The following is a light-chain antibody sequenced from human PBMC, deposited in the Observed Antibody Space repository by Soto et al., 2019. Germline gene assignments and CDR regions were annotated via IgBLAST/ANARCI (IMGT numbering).Light chain of an antibody. CDR3: QQDYNYPWT. J-gene: IGKJ1*01. CDR1: QAIGSF. V-gene: IGKV1-8*01. CDR2: DAS. Sequence: AIRMTQTPASLSASRGDRVALTCRASQAIGSFLAWYQQKPGKAPKLLIYDASTLQSGVPSRFSGSGSGTDFTLTISSLQSEDFATYYCQQDYNYPWTFGQGTKVDIK.